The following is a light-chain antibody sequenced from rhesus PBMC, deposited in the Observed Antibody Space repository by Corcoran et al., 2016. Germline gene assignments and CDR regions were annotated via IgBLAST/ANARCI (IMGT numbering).Light chain of an antibody. CDR1: QSVSSS. CDR2: DAS. J-gene: IGKJ1*01. V-gene: IGKV3-35*01. CDR3: QQYSNWPQT. Sequence: EIVLTQSPATRSLSPGERATLSCRASQSVSSSLAWYQQKTGQAPRLLIYDASSRATGIPDRFSGSGSGTDFTLTISSLEPEDVGVYYCQQYSNWPQTFGQGTKVEIK.